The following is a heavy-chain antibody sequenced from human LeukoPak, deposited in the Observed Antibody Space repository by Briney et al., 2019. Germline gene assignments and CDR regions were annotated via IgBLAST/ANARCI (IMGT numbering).Heavy chain of an antibody. V-gene: IGHV3-74*01. CDR2: IGTDGSRT. J-gene: IGHJ3*02. CDR1: GFTFSSHW. CDR3: ARDKYGGNSNAFDI. Sequence: PGGSLRLSCAASGFTFSSHWMHWVRQVPGKGLVWVSRIGTDGSRTTYADYVQGRFTISRDNAKNTLYLQMNSLRAEDTAVHYCARDKYGGNSNAFDIWGQGTLVTVSS. D-gene: IGHD4-23*01.